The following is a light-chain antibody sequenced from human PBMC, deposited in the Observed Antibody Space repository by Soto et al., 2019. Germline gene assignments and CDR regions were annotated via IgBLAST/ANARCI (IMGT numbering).Light chain of an antibody. CDR3: TSWTTSTTMI. V-gene: IGLV2-14*03. J-gene: IGLJ2*01. CDR1: SSAIGAYNF. Sequence: QSVLNQPASVSTSPGQSFTLSCTATSSAIGAYNFVSWYQQHPGKAPKLMLYDVNIRPSGVSNRFSGSKSGNTASLTISGLQAEDEADYYCTSWTTSTTMIFGGGTKVTVL. CDR2: DVN.